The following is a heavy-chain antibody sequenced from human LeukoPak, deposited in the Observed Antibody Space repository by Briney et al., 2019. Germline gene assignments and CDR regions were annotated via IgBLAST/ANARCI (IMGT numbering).Heavy chain of an antibody. CDR1: GFTVSSNY. CDR2: IYSGGST. J-gene: IGHJ6*03. V-gene: IGHV3-53*01. Sequence: QPGESLRLSCAASGFTVSSNYMSWVRQAPGKGLEWVSVIYSGGSTYYADSVKGRFTISRDNSKNTLYLQMNSLRAEDTAVYYCARVRSSSWYYYYHMDVWGKGTTVAVSS. CDR3: ARVRSSSWYYYYHMDV. D-gene: IGHD6-13*01.